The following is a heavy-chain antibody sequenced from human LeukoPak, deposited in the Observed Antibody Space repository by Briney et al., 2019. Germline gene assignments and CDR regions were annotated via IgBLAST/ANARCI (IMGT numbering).Heavy chain of an antibody. CDR2: IKQDGSEK. V-gene: IGHV3-7*02. D-gene: IGHD3-16*01. CDR3: ARGGNWFDP. J-gene: IGHJ5*02. Sequence: GGSLRLSCAASGFTFSNYYMTWVRQAPGKGLEWVANIKQDGSEKYYVDSVRGRFTISRDNAKNALYLQMNSLRAEDTANYYCARGGNWFDPWGQGTLVTVSS. CDR1: GFTFSNYY.